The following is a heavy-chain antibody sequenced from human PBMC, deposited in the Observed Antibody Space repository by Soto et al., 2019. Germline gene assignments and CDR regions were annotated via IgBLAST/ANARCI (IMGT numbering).Heavy chain of an antibody. V-gene: IGHV4-31*03. CDR1: GGSISSGGYY. CDR3: ARTMVMNWFDP. Sequence: SETLSLTCTVSGGSISSGGYYWSWIRQHPGKGLEWIGYIYYSGSTYYNPSLKSRVTISVDTSKNQFSLKLSSVTAADTAAYYCARTMVMNWFDPWGQGTLVTVSS. D-gene: IGHD2-15*01. J-gene: IGHJ5*02. CDR2: IYYSGST.